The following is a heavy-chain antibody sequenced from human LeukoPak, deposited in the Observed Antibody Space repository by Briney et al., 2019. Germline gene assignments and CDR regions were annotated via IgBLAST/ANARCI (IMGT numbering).Heavy chain of an antibody. D-gene: IGHD6-13*01. CDR1: GFTFSSYS. V-gene: IGHV3-21*04. CDR2: ISSSSSYI. CDR3: ATEREYSSSWWYFDY. Sequence: GGSLRLPCAASGFTFSSYSMNWVRQAPGKGLEWVSSISSSSSYIYYADSVKGRFTISRDNAKNSLYLQMNSLRAEDTAVYYCATEREYSSSWWYFDYWGQGTLVTVSS. J-gene: IGHJ4*02.